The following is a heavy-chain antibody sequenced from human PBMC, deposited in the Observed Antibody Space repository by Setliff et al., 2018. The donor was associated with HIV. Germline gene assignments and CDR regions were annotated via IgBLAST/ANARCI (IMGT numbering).Heavy chain of an antibody. CDR3: ARDGYKWNDNALEI. J-gene: IGHJ3*02. Sequence: ASVKVSCKASGYTFSKYGVTWVRQAPGQGLEWMGWISVQSVNTNYAQKFQGRVTMTTDTLTSTAYMELRSLRSDNTAVYYCARDGYKWNDNALEIWGLGTVVTVSS. V-gene: IGHV1-18*01. CDR1: GYTFSKYG. CDR2: ISVQSVNT. D-gene: IGHD1-20*01.